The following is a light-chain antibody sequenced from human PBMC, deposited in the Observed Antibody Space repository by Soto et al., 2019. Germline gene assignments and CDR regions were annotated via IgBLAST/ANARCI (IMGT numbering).Light chain of an antibody. Sequence: QSALTQPASVSGSPGQSITIASTGTSRADGGYNYVSWYQQHPGQAPKLMIYEVSNRPSGVSNRFSGSKSGNTASLTISGLQAEDAADYYCSSYPSISTGVYGTGTKLTVL. CDR2: EVS. V-gene: IGLV2-14*01. CDR3: SSYPSISTGV. J-gene: IGLJ1*01. CDR1: SRADGGYNY.